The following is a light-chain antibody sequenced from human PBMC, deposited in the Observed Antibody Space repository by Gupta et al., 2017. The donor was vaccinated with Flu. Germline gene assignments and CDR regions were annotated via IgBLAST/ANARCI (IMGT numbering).Light chain of an antibody. Sequence: DIGLTHSPGTLSLSPGERATLSCRASQSVSSSYLAWYHQKPGQAPRLLIYGASSRATGIPDRFSGRGSGTDFTLTISRLESEDFVVYYCQQYGRSITFGQGTRLEIK. J-gene: IGKJ5*01. CDR2: GAS. CDR1: QSVSSSY. CDR3: QQYGRSIT. V-gene: IGKV3-20*01.